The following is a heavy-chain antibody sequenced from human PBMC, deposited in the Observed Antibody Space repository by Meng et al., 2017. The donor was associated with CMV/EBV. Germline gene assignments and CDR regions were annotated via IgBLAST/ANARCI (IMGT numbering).Heavy chain of an antibody. CDR1: GFTFSNAW. V-gene: IGHV3-15*01. CDR2: IKSKTDGGTT. D-gene: IGHD3-3*01. Sequence: GGSLRLSWAASGFTFSNAWMSWVRQAPGKGLEWVGRIKSKTDGGTTDYAAPVKGRFTISRDDSKNTLYLQMNSLKTEDTAVYYCTSTIFGVVKPFDYWGQGTLVTVSS. CDR3: TSTIFGVVKPFDY. J-gene: IGHJ4*02.